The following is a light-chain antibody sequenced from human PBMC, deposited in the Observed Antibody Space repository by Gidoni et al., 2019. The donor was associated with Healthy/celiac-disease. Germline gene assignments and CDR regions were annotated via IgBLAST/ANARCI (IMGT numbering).Light chain of an antibody. CDR3: QQRSNWPPVT. J-gene: IGKJ4*01. CDR2: EAS. CDR1: QSVSSY. Sequence: PGERATLSCRASQSVSSYLAWYQQKPGQAPRLLIYEASNRATGIPARFSGSGSGTDFTLTISSLEPEDFAVYYCQQRSNWPPVTFGGGTKVEI. V-gene: IGKV3-11*01.